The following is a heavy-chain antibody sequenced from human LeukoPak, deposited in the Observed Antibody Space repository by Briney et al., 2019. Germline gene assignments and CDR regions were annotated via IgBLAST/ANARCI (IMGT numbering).Heavy chain of an antibody. CDR1: GFTFSNYA. D-gene: IGHD3-22*01. J-gene: IGHJ4*02. CDR3: AKGSYYDSSGPFYFDY. V-gene: IGHV3-23*01. Sequence: PGGSLRLSCAASGFTFSNYAMNWVRQAPGKGLEWVSAISGSGGSTYYADSVKGRFTISRDNSKNTLYVQVNSLGTEDTAAYYCAKGSYYDSSGPFYFDYWGQGTLVTVSS. CDR2: ISGSGGST.